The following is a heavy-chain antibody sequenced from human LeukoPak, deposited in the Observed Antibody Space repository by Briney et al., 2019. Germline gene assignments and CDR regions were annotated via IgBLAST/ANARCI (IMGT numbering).Heavy chain of an antibody. D-gene: IGHD3-22*01. CDR3: AKEDYDSSGGFDS. J-gene: IGHJ4*02. CDR2: IRGRGDST. Sequence: GGSLRLSCAASGFTFSNYAMSWVRQAPGKGLEWVSAIRGRGDSTCYADSVMGRFAISRDNSKNTLYLQLNYLRAEDTAVYYCAKEDYDSSGGFDSWGQGTLVTVSS. V-gene: IGHV3-23*01. CDR1: GFTFSNYA.